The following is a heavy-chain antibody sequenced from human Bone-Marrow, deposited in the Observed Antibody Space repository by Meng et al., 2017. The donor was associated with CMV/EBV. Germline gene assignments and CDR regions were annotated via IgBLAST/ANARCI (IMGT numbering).Heavy chain of an antibody. D-gene: IGHD3-3*01. CDR2: INHSGST. CDR1: SFSGYY. CDR3: ARGRWVLRFLEWLNNWFDP. J-gene: IGHJ5*02. Sequence: SFSGYYWSWIRQPPGKGLEWIGEINHSGSTNYNPSLKSRVTISVDTSKNQFSLKLSSVTAADTAVYYCARGRWVLRFLEWLNNWFDPWGQGTLVTVS. V-gene: IGHV4-34*01.